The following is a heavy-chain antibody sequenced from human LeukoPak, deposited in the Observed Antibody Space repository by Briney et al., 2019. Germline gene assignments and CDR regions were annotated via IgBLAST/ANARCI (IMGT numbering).Heavy chain of an antibody. D-gene: IGHD2-2*01. CDR1: GYSISSGYL. CDR3: ARDPRWLTPDCTSTSCYENYFDP. CDR2: XXHSGSA. J-gene: IGHJ5*02. V-gene: IGHV4-38-2*02. Sequence: SETLSLTCVVSGYSISSGYLWAWIRQSPGKXXXXXXXXXHSGSAHYNPFFKSRVTISLETSKNQFSLKLFSVTAADAAVYYCARDPRWLTPDCTSTSCYENYFDPWGQGTLVTVSS.